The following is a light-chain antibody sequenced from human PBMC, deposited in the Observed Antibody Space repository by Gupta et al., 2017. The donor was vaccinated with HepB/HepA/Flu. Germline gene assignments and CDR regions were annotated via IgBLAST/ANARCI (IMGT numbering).Light chain of an antibody. CDR3: QQTDSPPIT. Sequence: DIQMTQSPSSLSASVGGRVTITCRASQSVSTYLNWYQHKPGKAPKVLIYAASSLQSGVPSRFSGSGSGTXFTLTIXRLQPEDFATYYCQQTDSPPITFGXGTTVDIK. CDR2: AAS. CDR1: QSVSTY. J-gene: IGKJ3*01. V-gene: IGKV1-39*01.